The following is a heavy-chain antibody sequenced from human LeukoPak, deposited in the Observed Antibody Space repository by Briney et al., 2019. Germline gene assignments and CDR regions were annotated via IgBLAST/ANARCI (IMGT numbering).Heavy chain of an antibody. J-gene: IGHJ4*02. CDR2: ISSSGNTI. Sequence: PGGSLRLSCAASGFTFSSYEMNWVRQAPGKGLEWVSYISSSGNTIYYADSVKGRFTISRDNAKNSLYLQMNSLRAEDTAVYYCARNIRPGAYFDYWGQGTLVTVSS. D-gene: IGHD2-2*02. CDR1: GFTFSSYE. V-gene: IGHV3-48*03. CDR3: ARNIRPGAYFDY.